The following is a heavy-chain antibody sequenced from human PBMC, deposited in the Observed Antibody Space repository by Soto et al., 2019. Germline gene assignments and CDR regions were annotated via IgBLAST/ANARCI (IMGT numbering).Heavy chain of an antibody. CDR1: GFTFSSYG. D-gene: IGHD5-18*01. CDR2: IWYDGSNK. Sequence: ESGGGVVQPGRSLRLSCAASGFTFSSYGMHWVRQAPGKGLEWVAVIWYDGSNKYYADSVKGRFTISRDNSKNTLYLQMNSLRAEDTAVYYCAREAGYSLHSGFNYYYYMDVWGKGTTVTVSS. J-gene: IGHJ6*03. V-gene: IGHV3-33*01. CDR3: AREAGYSLHSGFNYYYYMDV.